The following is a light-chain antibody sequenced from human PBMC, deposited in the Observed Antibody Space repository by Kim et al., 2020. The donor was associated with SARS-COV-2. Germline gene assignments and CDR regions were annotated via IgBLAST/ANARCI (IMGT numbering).Light chain of an antibody. CDR1: RSDVGGYNY. J-gene: IGLJ2*01. V-gene: IGLV2-11*01. CDR3: CSYAGSYTLV. Sequence: GQSFTISWTGTRSDVGGYNYVSWYQQHPGKAPKLMIYDVSKRPSGVPDRFSGSKSGNTASLTISGLQAEDEADYYCCSYAGSYTLVFGGGTQLTVL. CDR2: DVS.